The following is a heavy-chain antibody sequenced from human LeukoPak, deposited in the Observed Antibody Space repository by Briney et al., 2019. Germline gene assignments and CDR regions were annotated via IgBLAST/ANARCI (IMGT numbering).Heavy chain of an antibody. V-gene: IGHV3-23*01. CDR1: GFTLSSYA. CDR3: AKVQQGTFDY. J-gene: IGHJ4*02. D-gene: IGHD6-13*01. CDR2: ISGSGGST. Sequence: AESLTLSWPASGFTLSSYAMSWVRQAPGKGMEWVSAISGSGGSTYYADSGKGRFTISRDNSKNTLYLQMNSLRAEDTAVYYCAKVQQGTFDYWGQGTLVSVSS.